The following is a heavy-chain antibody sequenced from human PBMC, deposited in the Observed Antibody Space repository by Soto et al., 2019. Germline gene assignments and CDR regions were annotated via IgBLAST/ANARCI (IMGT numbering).Heavy chain of an antibody. CDR3: AADRTIAAAGTHYYGMDV. CDR1: GFTFTSSA. CDR2: IVVGSGNT. J-gene: IGHJ6*02. Sequence: SVKVSCKASGFTFTSSAVQWVRQARGQRLEWIGWIVVGSGNTNYAQKFQERVTITRDMSTSTAYMELSSLRSEDTAVYYCAADRTIAAAGTHYYGMDVWGQGTTVTVSS. D-gene: IGHD6-13*01. V-gene: IGHV1-58*01.